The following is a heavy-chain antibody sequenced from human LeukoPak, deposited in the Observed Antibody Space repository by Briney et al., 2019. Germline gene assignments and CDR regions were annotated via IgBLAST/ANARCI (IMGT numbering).Heavy chain of an antibody. D-gene: IGHD2-8*02. V-gene: IGHV3-23*01. J-gene: IGHJ4*02. Sequence: GGSLRLSCEASGFTFKNAWMIWVRQPPGKGLEWVSSIFPSGGEIHYADSVRGRFTISRDNSKSTLSLQMNSLRAEDTAIYYCATYRQVLLPFESWGQGTLVTVSS. CDR3: ATYRQVLLPFES. CDR1: GFTFKNAW. CDR2: IFPSGGEI.